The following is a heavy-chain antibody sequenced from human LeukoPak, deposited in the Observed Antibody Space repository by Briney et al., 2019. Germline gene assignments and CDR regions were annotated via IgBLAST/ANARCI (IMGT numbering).Heavy chain of an antibody. CDR1: GYTFTGYY. CDR3: ASLKNYYDSSGYLVTDAFDI. D-gene: IGHD3-22*01. Sequence: ASVRVSCKASGYTFTGYYMHWVRQAPGQGLEWMGWINSNSGGSNYAQKFQGRVTMTRDTSISTVYMELSRLRSDDTAVYYCASLKNYYDSSGYLVTDAFDIWGQGTMVTVSS. CDR2: INSNSGGS. V-gene: IGHV1-2*02. J-gene: IGHJ3*02.